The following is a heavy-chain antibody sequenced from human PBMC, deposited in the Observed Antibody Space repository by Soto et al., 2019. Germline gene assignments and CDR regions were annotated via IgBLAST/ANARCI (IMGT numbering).Heavy chain of an antibody. D-gene: IGHD3-9*01. CDR3: ARVFDSYYYGMHV. CDR2: IWYDGSNK. CDR1: GFTFSSYG. V-gene: IGHV3-33*01. Sequence: QVQLVESGGGVVQPGRSLRLSCAASGFTFSSYGMHWVRQAPGKGLEWVAVIWYDGSNKYYADSVKGRFTISRDNSKNTLYLQMNSLSAEDTAVYYCARVFDSYYYGMHVWGQGTPVTFSS. J-gene: IGHJ6*02.